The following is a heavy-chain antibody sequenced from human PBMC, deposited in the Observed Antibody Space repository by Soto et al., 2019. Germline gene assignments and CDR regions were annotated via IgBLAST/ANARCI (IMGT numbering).Heavy chain of an antibody. D-gene: IGHD6-19*01. CDR1: GGTFSSYA. CDR3: ARDRIGVAGDPGDAFDI. J-gene: IGHJ3*02. CDR2: IIPIFGTA. V-gene: IGHV1-69*13. Sequence: SVNVSCKSSGGTFSSYAISWVRQPPGQGLEWMGGIIPIFGTANYPQKFQGRDTITADESTRTAYMEMSSMRSEDTAVYYCARDRIGVAGDPGDAFDIWGQGKMVTVSS.